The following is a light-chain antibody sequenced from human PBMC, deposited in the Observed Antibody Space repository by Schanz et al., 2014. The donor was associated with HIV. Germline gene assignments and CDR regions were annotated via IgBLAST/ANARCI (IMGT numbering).Light chain of an antibody. J-gene: IGLJ3*02. V-gene: IGLV2-14*02. CDR1: ISDVGSYNL. CDR3: LSYTSSNTWV. CDR2: EGS. Sequence: QSALTQSASVSGSPGQSITISCTGTISDVGSYNLVSWYQQHPGKAPKLIIYEGSKRPLGVSNRFSGSKSGNTASLTVSGLQAEDEADYYCLSYTSSNTWVFGGGTKVTVL.